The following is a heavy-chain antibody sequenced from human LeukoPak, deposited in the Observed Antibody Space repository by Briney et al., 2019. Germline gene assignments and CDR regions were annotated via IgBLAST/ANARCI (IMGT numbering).Heavy chain of an antibody. CDR1: GYSFTSYW. V-gene: IGHV5-51*01. CDR3: ARLRTYSSGWYRFGGALDY. D-gene: IGHD6-19*01. J-gene: IGHJ4*02. Sequence: GESLKISRKGSGYSFTSYWIGWVRQMPGKGLEWMGIIYPGDSDTRYSPSFQGQVTISADKSISTAYLQWSSLKASDTAMYYCARLRTYSSGWYRFGGALDYWGQGTLVTVSS. CDR2: IYPGDSDT.